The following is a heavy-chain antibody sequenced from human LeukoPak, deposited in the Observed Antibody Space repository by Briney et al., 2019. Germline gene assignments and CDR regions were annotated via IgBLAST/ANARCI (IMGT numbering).Heavy chain of an antibody. CDR2: IWYDGSNK. CDR3: AKGSGYYQGYFDY. CDR1: GFTFSSYG. V-gene: IGHV3-33*06. Sequence: GGSLRLSCAASGFTFSSYGMHWVRQAPAKGLEWVAVIWYDGSNKYYADSVKGRFTISRDNSKNTLYLQMNSLRAEDTAVYYCAKGSGYYQGYFDYWGQGTLVTVSS. J-gene: IGHJ4*02. D-gene: IGHD3-22*01.